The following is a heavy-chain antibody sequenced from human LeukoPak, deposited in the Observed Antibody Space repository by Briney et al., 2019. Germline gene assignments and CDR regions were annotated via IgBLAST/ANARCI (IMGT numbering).Heavy chain of an antibody. Sequence: GASVKVSCKASGGTFRSYAITWVRQAPGQGLEWMGGIIPIFGTANYAQKFQGRVTITADESTSTAYMELSSLRSEDTAVYYCARDRYSSGWYNYDFDYWGQGTLVTVSS. CDR1: GGTFRSYA. J-gene: IGHJ4*02. CDR2: IIPIFGTA. V-gene: IGHV1-69*13. D-gene: IGHD6-19*01. CDR3: ARDRYSSGWYNYDFDY.